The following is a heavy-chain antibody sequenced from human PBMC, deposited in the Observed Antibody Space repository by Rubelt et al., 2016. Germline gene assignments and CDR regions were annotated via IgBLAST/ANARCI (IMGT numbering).Heavy chain of an antibody. D-gene: IGHD6-6*01. CDR1: GGSISSSSYY. J-gene: IGHJ5*02. CDR2: IYYSGST. Sequence: QLQLQESGPGLVKPSETLSLTCTVSGGSISSSSYYWGWIRQPPGKGLEWIGSIYYSGSTYYNPSLKGRVTICVETSKNQFSVKLSLVTAADTAVYYCAGVPEYSSWAAFDPWGQGTLVTVSS. V-gene: IGHV4-39*01. CDR3: AGVPEYSSWAAFDP.